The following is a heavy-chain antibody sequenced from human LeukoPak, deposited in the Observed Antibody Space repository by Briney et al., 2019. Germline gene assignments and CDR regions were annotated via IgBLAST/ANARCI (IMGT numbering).Heavy chain of an antibody. J-gene: IGHJ4*02. V-gene: IGHV1-69*04. CDR1: GGTFSSYA. CDR2: IIPILGIA. CDR3: ARDGGLSGSYFFDY. D-gene: IGHD1-26*01. Sequence: LVKVSCKASGGTFSSYAISWVRQAPGQGLEWMGRIIPILGIANYAQKFQGRVTITADKSTSTAYMELSSLRSEDAAVYYCARDGGLSGSYFFDYWGQGTLVTVSS.